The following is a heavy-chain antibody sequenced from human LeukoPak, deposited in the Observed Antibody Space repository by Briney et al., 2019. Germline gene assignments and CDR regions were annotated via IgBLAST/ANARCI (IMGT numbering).Heavy chain of an antibody. Sequence: ATVKTSCKVSGYTFTDYYVHWVQQAPGKGLEWVGLVDPEDGETIYAEKFQSRVTITADTSTDTAYMELSSLRSEDTAVYYCATAYSSSSDFDYWGQGTLVTVSS. V-gene: IGHV1-69-2*01. CDR1: GYTFTDYY. D-gene: IGHD6-6*01. CDR2: VDPEDGET. J-gene: IGHJ4*02. CDR3: ATAYSSSSDFDY.